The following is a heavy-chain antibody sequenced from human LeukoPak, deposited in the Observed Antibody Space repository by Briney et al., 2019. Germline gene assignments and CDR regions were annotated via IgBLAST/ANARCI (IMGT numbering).Heavy chain of an antibody. Sequence: ASMKVSCKSSGYTFSDYYVHRVRQAPGQGLEWMGWINPKNGATKYARKFLGRVTMTRDTSIDTVYMELSGLRSDDTAKFYCARGILQQQLVANWGQGTLVTVSS. J-gene: IGHJ1*01. V-gene: IGHV1-2*02. D-gene: IGHD6-13*01. CDR2: INPKNGAT. CDR3: ARGILQQQLVAN. CDR1: GYTFSDYY.